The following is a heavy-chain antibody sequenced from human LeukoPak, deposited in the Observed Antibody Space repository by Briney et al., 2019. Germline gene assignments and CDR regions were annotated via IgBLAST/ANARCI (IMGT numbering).Heavy chain of an antibody. V-gene: IGHV3-7*03. D-gene: IGHD3-3*01. CDR2: IKQDGSEK. Sequence: PGGSLRLSCAASGFIFNDYWMHWVRQAPGKGLEWVANIKQDGSEKYYVDSVKGRFTISRDNSKNTLYLQMNSLRAEDTAVYYCAIHVLRFLEWSHWGQGTLVTVSS. J-gene: IGHJ3*01. CDR3: AIHVLRFLEWSH. CDR1: GFIFNDYW.